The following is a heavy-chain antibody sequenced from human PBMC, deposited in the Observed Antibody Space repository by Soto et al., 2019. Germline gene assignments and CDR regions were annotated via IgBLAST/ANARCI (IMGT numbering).Heavy chain of an antibody. CDR1: GGSISSSSYY. CDR3: AIQLTWIQLWSFFDY. J-gene: IGHJ4*02. D-gene: IGHD5-18*01. Sequence: SETLSLTCTVSGGSISSSSYYWGWIRQPPGKGLEWIGSIYYSGSTYYNPSLKSRVTISVDTSKNQFSLKLSSVTAADTAVYYCAIQLTWIQLWSFFDYWGQGTLVTVSS. V-gene: IGHV4-39*01. CDR2: IYYSGST.